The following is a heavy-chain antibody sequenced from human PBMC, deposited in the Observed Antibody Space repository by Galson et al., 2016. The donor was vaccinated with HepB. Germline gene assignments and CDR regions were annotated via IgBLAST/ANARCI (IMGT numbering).Heavy chain of an antibody. CDR1: GFRFSRYG. CDR2: ISYDGSNE. V-gene: IGHV3-30*14. Sequence: SLRLSCAASGFRFSRYGMHWVRQAPGKGLEWVAMISYDGSNEYYADSVKGRVTISRDNSKNTLYLQMNSLRAEDTAVYYCARLSWQWLVPIFDYWGQGTLVTVSS. J-gene: IGHJ4*02. CDR3: ARLSWQWLVPIFDY. D-gene: IGHD6-19*01.